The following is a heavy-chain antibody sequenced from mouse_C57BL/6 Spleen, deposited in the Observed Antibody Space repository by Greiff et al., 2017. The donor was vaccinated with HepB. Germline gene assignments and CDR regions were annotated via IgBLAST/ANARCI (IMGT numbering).Heavy chain of an antibody. CDR3: ARDGGTTVVGYFDV. CDR1: GFTFSDYY. V-gene: IGHV5-16*01. CDR2: INYDGSST. Sequence: EVQVVESEGGLVQPGSSMKLSCTASGFTFSDYYMAWVRQVPEKGLEWVANINYDGSSTYYLDSLKSRFIISRDNAKNILYLQMSSLKSEYTATYYCARDGGTTVVGYFDVWGTGTTVTVSS. D-gene: IGHD1-1*01. J-gene: IGHJ1*03.